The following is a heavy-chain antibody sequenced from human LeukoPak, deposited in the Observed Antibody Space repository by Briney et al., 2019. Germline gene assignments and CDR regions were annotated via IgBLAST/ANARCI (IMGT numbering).Heavy chain of an antibody. V-gene: IGHV3-53*01. CDR3: ARDGGNYAYYFDY. Sequence: GGSLRLSCAASGFTFSSYWMSWVRQAPGKGLEWVSVIYSGGSTYYADSVKGRFTISRDNSKNTLYLQMNSLRAEDTAVYYCARDGGNYAYYFDYWGQGTLVTVSS. J-gene: IGHJ4*02. CDR2: IYSGGST. D-gene: IGHD4-11*01. CDR1: GFTFSSYW.